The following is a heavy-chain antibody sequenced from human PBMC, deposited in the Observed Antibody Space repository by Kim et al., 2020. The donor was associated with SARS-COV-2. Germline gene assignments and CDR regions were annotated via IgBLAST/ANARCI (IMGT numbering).Heavy chain of an antibody. J-gene: IGHJ4*02. D-gene: IGHD3-10*01. CDR2: IYYSGST. CDR3: ARRGRGSGAFDY. V-gene: IGHV4-39*01. Sequence: SETLSLTCTVSGGSISSSSYYWGWIRQPPGKGLEWIGSIYYSGSTYYNPSLKSRVTISVDTSKNQFSLKLSSVTAADTAVYYCARRGRGSGAFDYWGQGTLVTVSS. CDR1: GGSISSSSYY.